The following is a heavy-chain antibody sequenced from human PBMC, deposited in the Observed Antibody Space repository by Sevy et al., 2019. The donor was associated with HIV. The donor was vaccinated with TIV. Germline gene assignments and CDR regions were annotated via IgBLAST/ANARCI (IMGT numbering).Heavy chain of an antibody. CDR3: ATHAGIAAAGRVFDY. D-gene: IGHD6-13*01. CDR2: TRNKADGYTT. CDR1: GFTFSDHY. Sequence: GGSLRLSCVASGFTFSDHYMAWVRQAPGKGLEWVGRTRNKADGYTTEYAASVKGRFTISRDESKNSLYVQMNSLKAEDTAVYYCATHAGIAAAGRVFDYWGQGTLVTVSS. V-gene: IGHV3-72*01. J-gene: IGHJ4*02.